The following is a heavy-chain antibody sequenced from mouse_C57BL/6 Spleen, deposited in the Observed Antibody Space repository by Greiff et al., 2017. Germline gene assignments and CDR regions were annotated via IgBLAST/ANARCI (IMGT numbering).Heavy chain of an antibody. D-gene: IGHD2-5*01. CDR3: ARYSNYGYAMDY. J-gene: IGHJ4*01. V-gene: IGHV5-12*01. CDR2: ISNGGGSN. CDR1: GFTFSDYY. Sequence: EVQGVESGGGLVQPGGSLKLSCAASGFTFSDYYMYWVRQTPEKRLEWVAYISNGGGSNYYPETVKGRFTISRDNAKNTLYLQMSRLKSEDTAMYYCARYSNYGYAMDYWGQGTSVTVSS.